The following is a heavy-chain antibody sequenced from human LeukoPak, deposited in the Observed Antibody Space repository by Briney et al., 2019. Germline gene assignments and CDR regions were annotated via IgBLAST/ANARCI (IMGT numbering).Heavy chain of an antibody. J-gene: IGHJ4*02. V-gene: IGHV1-69*13. D-gene: IGHD3-22*01. CDR3: ARDYYDSSGYYGGSDY. CDR1: GGTFSSYA. CDR2: IIPIFGTA. Sequence: SVTVSCKASGGTFSSYAISWVRQAPGQGLEWMGGIIPIFGTANYAQKFQGRVTITADESTSTAYMELSSLRSEDTAVYYCARDYYDSSGYYGGSDYWGQGTLVTVSS.